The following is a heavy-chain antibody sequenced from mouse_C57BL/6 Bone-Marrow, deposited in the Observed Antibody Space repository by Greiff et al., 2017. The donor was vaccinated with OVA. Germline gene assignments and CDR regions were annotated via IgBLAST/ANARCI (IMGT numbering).Heavy chain of an antibody. V-gene: IGHV1-59*01. Sequence: VQLQQPGAELVRPGTSVKLSCKASGYTFTSYWMHWVKQRPGQGLEWIGVIDPSDSYTNYNQKFKGKATLTVDTSSSTAYMQLSSLTSEDSAVYYCTNYSGSSSYWYFDVWGTGTTVTVSS. CDR2: IDPSDSYT. J-gene: IGHJ1*03. CDR3: TNYSGSSSYWYFDV. CDR1: GYTFTSYW. D-gene: IGHD1-1*01.